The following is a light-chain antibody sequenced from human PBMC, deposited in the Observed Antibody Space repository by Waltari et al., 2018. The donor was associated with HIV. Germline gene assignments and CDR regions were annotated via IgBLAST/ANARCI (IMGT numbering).Light chain of an antibody. CDR1: SSDVGGYNS. V-gene: IGLV2-8*01. Sequence: SALTQAPSASGSPGQSVTISCTGTSSDVGGYNSVCCYQPHPGKAPKLMSYEVSKRPSGVPDRFSGSKSGNTASRAVSGLQAEDEADYYCSSYAGSNNFVF. CDR2: EVS. J-gene: IGLJ1*01. CDR3: SSYAGSNNFV.